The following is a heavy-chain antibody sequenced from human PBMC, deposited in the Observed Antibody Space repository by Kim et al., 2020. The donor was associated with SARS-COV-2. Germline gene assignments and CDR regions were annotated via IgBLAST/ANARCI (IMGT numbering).Heavy chain of an antibody. CDR2: VNAGDHTT. CDR3: ARPEYCSGGHCPVYDY. CDR1: GYTFTNYA. V-gene: IGHV1-3*01. Sequence: ASVKVSCKASGYTFTNYALHWLRQAPGQRLEWMGWVNAGDHTTRYSQNFQGRVTITWDTSASTAYMELSSLRSEDTAVYYFARPEYCSGGHCPVYDYGGKGTLGTVPS. J-gene: IGHJ4*02. D-gene: IGHD2-15*01.